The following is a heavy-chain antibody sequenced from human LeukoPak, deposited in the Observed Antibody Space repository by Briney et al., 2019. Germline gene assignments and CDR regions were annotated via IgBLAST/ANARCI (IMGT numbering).Heavy chain of an antibody. D-gene: IGHD3-10*01. Sequence: GEPLKISLKGSGYSFNNLWIAWVRQLPGKGLEWMGIIYPGDSDTRYSPSFQGQVTISADKSISTAYLQWRSLKASDTAMYYCARRRGPVNYYYDLDYWGQGTLVTVSS. CDR3: ARRRGPVNYYYDLDY. J-gene: IGHJ4*02. V-gene: IGHV5-51*01. CDR2: IYPGDSDT. CDR1: GYSFNNLW.